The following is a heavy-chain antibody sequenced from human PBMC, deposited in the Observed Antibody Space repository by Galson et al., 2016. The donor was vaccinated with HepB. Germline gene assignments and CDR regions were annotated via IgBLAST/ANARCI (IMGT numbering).Heavy chain of an antibody. J-gene: IGHJ4*02. CDR2: ISGNGGRI. CDR1: GFTFSNYV. CDR3: AKGGNTAAPLFRPDIPFDY. V-gene: IGHV3-23*01. Sequence: SLRLSCAASGFTFSNYVMNWVRQAPGKGLEWVSSISGNGGRIYYADSVKGRFTISRDNSKNTVLLQMNRLRAEDTAVYYCAKGGNTAAPLFRPDIPFDYSGQGTLVTVSS. D-gene: IGHD6-25*01.